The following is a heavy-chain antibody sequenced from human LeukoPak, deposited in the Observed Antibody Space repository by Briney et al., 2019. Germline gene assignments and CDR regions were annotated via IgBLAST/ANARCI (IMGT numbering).Heavy chain of an antibody. CDR2: ISGDGSTT. Sequence: PGGSLRLSCGTSGFPFSSYWMLWVRQAPGKGLEWVSRISGDGSTTTYAASVKGRFTISRDNTDNILYLEMNNLRVEDTAIYYCARSQFDYWGRGILVTVSS. CDR3: ARSQFDY. V-gene: IGHV3-74*01. J-gene: IGHJ4*02. CDR1: GFPFSSYW.